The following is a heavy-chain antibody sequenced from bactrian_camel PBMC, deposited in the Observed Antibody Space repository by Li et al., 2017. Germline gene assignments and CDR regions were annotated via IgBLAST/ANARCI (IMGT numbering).Heavy chain of an antibody. CDR1: GYTFNTY. CDR2: IDSSENAGST. CDR3: AEGRGSRGEHCYSLNY. Sequence: VQLVESGGGSARAGGTLTLSCAASGYTFNTYSWFRQVPGQQRVGVAAIDSSENAGSTAYVDAVEGRFTISQDSARNTVYLQMNNLQPEDTATYYCAEGRGSRGEHCYSLNYWGQGTQVTVS. D-gene: IGHD6*01. J-gene: IGHJ4*01. V-gene: IGHV3S40*01.